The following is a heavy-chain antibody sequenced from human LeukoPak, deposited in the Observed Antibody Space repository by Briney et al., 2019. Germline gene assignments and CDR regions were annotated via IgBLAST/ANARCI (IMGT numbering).Heavy chain of an antibody. J-gene: IGHJ6*03. Sequence: GGSLRLSRAASGFTFSTHNMIWVRQAPGQGLQWVSSITTSGVYEYYADSVKGRFTISRDNAKNSLFLQMDSLRAEDTAVYYRAREYFMDVWGKGTTVTVSS. CDR1: GFTFSTHN. CDR2: ITTSGVYE. V-gene: IGHV3-21*04. CDR3: AREYFMDV.